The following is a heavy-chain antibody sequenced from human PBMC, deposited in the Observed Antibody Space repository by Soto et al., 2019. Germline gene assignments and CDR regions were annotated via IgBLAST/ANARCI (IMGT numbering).Heavy chain of an antibody. Sequence: GGSVKVSFKGSGYTFTNYAMHLVRQAPGQRLEWMGWINAGNGNTKYSQKFQGRVTITRDTSASTAYMELSSLRSEDTAVYYCARDPGYSYGYNWGQGTLVTVSS. CDR3: ARDPGYSYGYN. CDR1: GYTFTNYA. J-gene: IGHJ4*02. V-gene: IGHV1-3*01. D-gene: IGHD5-18*01. CDR2: INAGNGNT.